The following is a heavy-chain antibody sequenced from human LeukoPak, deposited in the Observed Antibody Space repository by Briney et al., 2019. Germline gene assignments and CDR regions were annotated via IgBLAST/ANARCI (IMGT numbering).Heavy chain of an antibody. Sequence: SETLSLTCTVSGGSISSYYWSWIRQPPGKGLEWIGYIYYSGSTNYNPSLKSRVTISVDTSKNQFSLKLSSVTAADTAVYYCASHPVQLERRSWSDPWGQGTLVTVSS. V-gene: IGHV4-59*08. D-gene: IGHD1-1*01. CDR3: ASHPVQLERRSWSDP. CDR2: IYYSGST. CDR1: GGSISSYY. J-gene: IGHJ5*02.